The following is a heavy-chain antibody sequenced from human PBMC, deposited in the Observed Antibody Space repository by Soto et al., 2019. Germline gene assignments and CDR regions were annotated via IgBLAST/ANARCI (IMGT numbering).Heavy chain of an antibody. Sequence: EVQVVESGGGLVQPGGSLRLSCAASGFTFSRYGMNWVRQATGKGLEWVAYISSSSSTIYYADSVKGRFTISRDNAKNSLYLQMNSLRDEDMAVYYCARDGYCVSTTCYFLLDVWGQGTTVTVSS. CDR1: GFTFSRYG. J-gene: IGHJ6*02. D-gene: IGHD2-2*03. CDR3: ARDGYCVSTTCYFLLDV. CDR2: ISSSSSTI. V-gene: IGHV3-48*02.